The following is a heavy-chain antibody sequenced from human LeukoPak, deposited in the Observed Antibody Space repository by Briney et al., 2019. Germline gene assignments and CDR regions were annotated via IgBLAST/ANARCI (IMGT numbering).Heavy chain of an antibody. V-gene: IGHV3-23*01. Sequence: GGSLRLSCTASEFILITYAMSWVRLAPGKGLEWVSSITDGASSTFYADFVKGRFTISRDNAKTSLYLQMNSLRAEDTAVYYCARDLSGIAGYTYGRGIDYWGQGTLVTVSS. J-gene: IGHJ4*02. CDR2: ITDGASST. CDR3: ARDLSGIAGYTYGRGIDY. D-gene: IGHD5-18*01. CDR1: EFILITYA.